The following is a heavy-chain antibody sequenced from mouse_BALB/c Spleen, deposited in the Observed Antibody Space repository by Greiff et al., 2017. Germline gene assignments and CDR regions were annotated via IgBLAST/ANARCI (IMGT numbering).Heavy chain of an antibody. CDR3: ARYYRYEAWFAS. V-gene: IGHV5-12-1*01. Sequence: EVKLVESGGGLVKPGGSLKLSCAASGFAFSSYDMSWVRQTPEKRLEWVAYIRSGGGSTYYPDTVKGRFTISRDNAKNTLYLQMSSLKSEDTAMYYCARYYRYEAWFASWGQGTLVTVSA. J-gene: IGHJ3*01. CDR1: GFAFSSYD. D-gene: IGHD2-14*01. CDR2: IRSGGGST.